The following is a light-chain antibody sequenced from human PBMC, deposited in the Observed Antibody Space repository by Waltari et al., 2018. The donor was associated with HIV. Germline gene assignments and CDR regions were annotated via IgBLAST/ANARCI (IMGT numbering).Light chain of an antibody. CDR1: VLAEKF. CDR3: SSYTTNTYV. Sequence: LTQPSSVSVSPGQTATMYCSGDVLAEKFGRWFQQKPGQAPKLIIYEVRNRPSGVSNRFSGSKSANTASLTISGLQAEDEADYYCSSYTTNTYVFGTGTKVTVL. V-gene: IGLV2-14*01. J-gene: IGLJ1*01. CDR2: EVR.